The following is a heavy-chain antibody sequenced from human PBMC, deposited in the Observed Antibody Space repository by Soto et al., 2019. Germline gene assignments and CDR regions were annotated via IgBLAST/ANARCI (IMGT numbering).Heavy chain of an antibody. D-gene: IGHD1-26*01. V-gene: IGHV3-48*02. Sequence: QPGGSLRLSCVASGFTFSSYSVNWVGQAPGKGLEWVSYISSGSKTIFYADSVKGRFTVSRDNAKNSQFLQMNSLRDDDTAVYYCAREDILGARSFDYWGRGTLVTVSS. CDR3: AREDILGARSFDY. CDR1: GFTFSSYS. J-gene: IGHJ4*02. CDR2: ISSGSKTI.